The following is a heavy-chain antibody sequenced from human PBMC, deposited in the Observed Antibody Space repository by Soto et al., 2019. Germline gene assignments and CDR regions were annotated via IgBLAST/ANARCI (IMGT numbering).Heavy chain of an antibody. CDR1: GGTFSSYA. V-gene: IGHV1-69*13. Sequence: SVKVSCKASGGTFSSYAISWVRQAPGQGLEWMGGIIPIFGTANYAQKFQGRVTITADESTSTAYMELSSLRSEDTAVYYCARVAGDDFWSGYYQPSYYYGMDVWGQGTTVTVSS. CDR3: ARVAGDDFWSGYYQPSYYYGMDV. CDR2: IIPIFGTA. D-gene: IGHD3-3*01. J-gene: IGHJ6*02.